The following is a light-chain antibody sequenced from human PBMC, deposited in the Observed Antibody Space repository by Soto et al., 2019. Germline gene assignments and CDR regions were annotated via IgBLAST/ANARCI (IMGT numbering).Light chain of an antibody. J-gene: IGLJ3*02. Sequence: QSALTQPPSASGSPGQSVTISCTGTSSDVGGYNYVSWYQQHPGKAPKLMIYEVSKRPSRVPDRFSGSKSGNTASLTVSGLQAEDEADYYCSSYAGSNNSWVFGGGTKLTVL. CDR2: EVS. CDR1: SSDVGGYNY. V-gene: IGLV2-8*01. CDR3: SSYAGSNNSWV.